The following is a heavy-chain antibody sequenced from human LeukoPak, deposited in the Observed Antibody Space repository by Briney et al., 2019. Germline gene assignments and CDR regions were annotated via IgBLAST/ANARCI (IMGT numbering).Heavy chain of an antibody. D-gene: IGHD1-20*01. CDR1: GFTFSSYS. V-gene: IGHV3-21*01. J-gene: IGHJ4*02. CDR3: ARDVNNFGEIDY. CDR2: ISSSSSSYI. Sequence: PGGSLRLSCAASGFTFSSYSMNWVRQAPGKGLEWVSSISSSSSSYIYYADSVKGRFTISRDNAKNSLYLQMNSLRAEDTAVYYCARDVNNFGEIDYWGQGTLVTVSS.